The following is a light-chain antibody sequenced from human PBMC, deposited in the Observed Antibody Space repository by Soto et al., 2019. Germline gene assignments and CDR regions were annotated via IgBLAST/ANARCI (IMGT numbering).Light chain of an antibody. CDR3: QQFGTPPWT. Sequence: TQSPGTLSLSPGERATLSCRSSQDVLNNYLAWFQQKPGQAPRLLISAISTRASGIPDRFSGSGSGTHFNLTVSRLEPEDFAVYYCQQFGTPPWTFGQGTKVDIK. CDR2: AIS. CDR1: QDVLNNY. J-gene: IGKJ1*01. V-gene: IGKV3-20*01.